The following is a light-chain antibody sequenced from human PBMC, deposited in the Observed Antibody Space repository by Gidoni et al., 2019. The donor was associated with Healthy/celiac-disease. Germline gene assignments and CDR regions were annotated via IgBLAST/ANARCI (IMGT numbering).Light chain of an antibody. V-gene: IGKV3-15*01. CDR2: GAS. J-gene: IGKJ1*01. CDR1: QSISSN. Sequence: EIVMTQSPATLSVSPGVSATLSCRPSQSISSNLSWYQQTPGQAPRLLIDGASTRATGIPARFSGSGSGTEFTLTISSLQSEDVAVYYCQQYNNWETFGQGTKVEIK. CDR3: QQYNNWET.